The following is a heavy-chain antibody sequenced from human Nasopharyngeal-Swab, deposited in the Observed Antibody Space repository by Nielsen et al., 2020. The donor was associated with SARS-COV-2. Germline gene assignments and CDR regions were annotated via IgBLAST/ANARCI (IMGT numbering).Heavy chain of an antibody. CDR2: ISSSSSYI. V-gene: IGHV3-21*01. Sequence: GESLKISCAASGFTFSSYSMNWVRQAPGKGLEWVSSISSSSSYIYYADSVKGRFTISRDNAKNSLYLQMNSLRAEDTAVYYCARGGYCSSTSCYTVTTPLSYWGQGTLVTVSS. CDR1: GFTFSSYS. J-gene: IGHJ4*02. D-gene: IGHD2-2*02. CDR3: ARGGYCSSTSCYTVTTPLSY.